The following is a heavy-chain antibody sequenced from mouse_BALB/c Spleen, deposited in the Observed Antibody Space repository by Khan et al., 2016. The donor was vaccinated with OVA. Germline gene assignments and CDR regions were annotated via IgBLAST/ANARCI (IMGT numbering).Heavy chain of an antibody. CDR2: ISYSGNT. D-gene: IGHD3-2*02. Sequence: VQLKDSGPGLVKPSQSLSLTCTVTGYSITSDYAWNWIRQFPGNKLEWMGYISYSGNTKYNPSLKSRISITRDTSKNQFFLQLNFVTIEDTATYYCARIQGGDFDYWGQGTTLTVSS. CDR1: GYSITSDYA. J-gene: IGHJ2*01. V-gene: IGHV3-2*02. CDR3: ARIQGGDFDY.